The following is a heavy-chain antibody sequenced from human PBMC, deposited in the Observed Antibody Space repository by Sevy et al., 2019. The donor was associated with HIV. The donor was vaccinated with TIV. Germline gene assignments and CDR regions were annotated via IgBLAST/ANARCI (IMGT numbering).Heavy chain of an antibody. CDR3: EGVEMAKKIFYGMDV. CDR2: IYSGVST. CDR1: GFTVSSNY. Sequence: GGSLRLSCAASGFTVSSNYMSWVRQAPGKGLEWVSVIYSGVSTYYAGSLKGRFTISRDNSKNTLYLQMNSLRAEDTAVYYCEGVEMAKKIFYGMDVWGQGTTVTVSS. V-gene: IGHV3-53*01. D-gene: IGHD5-12*01. J-gene: IGHJ6*02.